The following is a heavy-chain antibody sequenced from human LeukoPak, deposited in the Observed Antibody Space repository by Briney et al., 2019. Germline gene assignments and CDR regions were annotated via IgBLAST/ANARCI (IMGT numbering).Heavy chain of an antibody. Sequence: GGSLRLSCAASGFTFSSYGMNWVRQAPGKGLEWVSYISTSSSTIYYADSVKGRFTISRDNAKNSLYLQMNSLRAEDTAVYYCARGSSSSWYVHYFDYWGQGTLVTVSS. CDR1: GFTFSSYG. D-gene: IGHD6-13*01. J-gene: IGHJ4*02. V-gene: IGHV3-48*01. CDR2: ISTSSSTI. CDR3: ARGSSSSWYVHYFDY.